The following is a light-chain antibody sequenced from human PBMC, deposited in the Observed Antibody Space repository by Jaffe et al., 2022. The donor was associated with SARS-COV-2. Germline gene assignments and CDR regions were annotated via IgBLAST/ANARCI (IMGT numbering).Light chain of an antibody. Sequence: EIVLTQSPATLSLSPGDRASLSCRASQSVRSNYLAWFQQKPGQAPRLLIYGASVRATGIPDRFSGSGSGTDFTLSISRLEPEDFAVYYCQQCDTSPFTFGPGTKVDIK. CDR3: QQCDTSPFT. V-gene: IGKV3-20*01. CDR2: GAS. CDR1: QSVRSNY. J-gene: IGKJ3*01.